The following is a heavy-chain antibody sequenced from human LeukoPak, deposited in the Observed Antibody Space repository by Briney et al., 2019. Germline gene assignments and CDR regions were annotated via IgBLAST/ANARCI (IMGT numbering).Heavy chain of an antibody. J-gene: IGHJ4*02. CDR3: ARGSSGWYSVAY. D-gene: IGHD6-19*01. V-gene: IGHV1-46*01. Sequence: ASVTVSCKASGYTFTSYYMHWVRQAPGKGLEWMGIINPSGGSTSYAQKFQGRVTMTRDTSTSTVYMELSRLRSEDTAVYYCARGSSGWYSVAYWGQGTLVTVSS. CDR2: INPSGGST. CDR1: GYTFTSYY.